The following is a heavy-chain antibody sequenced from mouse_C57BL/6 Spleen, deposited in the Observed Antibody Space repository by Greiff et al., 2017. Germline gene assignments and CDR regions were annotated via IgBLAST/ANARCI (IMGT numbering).Heavy chain of an antibody. J-gene: IGHJ4*01. CDR1: GYTFTSYW. CDR3: AKNWDGAMDY. D-gene: IGHD4-1*01. CDR2: IDPSDSYT. Sequence: QVQLQQPGAELVRPGTSVKLSCKASGYTFTSYWMHWVKQRPGQGLEWIGVIDPSDSYTNYNQKFKGKATLTVDTSSSTAYMQLSSLTSEDSAVYYCAKNWDGAMDYWGQGTSVTVSS. V-gene: IGHV1-59*01.